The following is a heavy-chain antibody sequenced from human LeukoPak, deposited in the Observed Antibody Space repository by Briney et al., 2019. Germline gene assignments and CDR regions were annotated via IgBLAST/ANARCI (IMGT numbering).Heavy chain of an antibody. CDR1: GFTFGRYS. CDR2: ISSTSTFI. Sequence: GGSLRLSCAASGFTFGRYSMNWVRRAPGKGLEWVGSISSTSTFIYSADSVKGRFTISRDTAKNSLFLQMNSLRAEDTAIYYCARDYFDSSDYPQTYYYYYMDVWGKGTTVTVSS. J-gene: IGHJ6*03. D-gene: IGHD3-22*01. V-gene: IGHV3-21*01. CDR3: ARDYFDSSDYPQTYYYYYMDV.